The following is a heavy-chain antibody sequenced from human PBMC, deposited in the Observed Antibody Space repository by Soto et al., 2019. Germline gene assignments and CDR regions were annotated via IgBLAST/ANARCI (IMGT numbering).Heavy chain of an antibody. Sequence: SQTLFVTCTVSGGPISRISYYWGLIRQPPGKGLEWIGSIYYSGRTYYNPSLKSRANISVDTSKNQFSLKLSSVTAADTAVYYCPTGRSDSGWHEEHSWGQGTLVTVSS. J-gene: IGHJ4*02. CDR2: IYYSGRT. V-gene: IGHV4-39*01. CDR3: PTGRSDSGWHEEHS. CDR1: GGPISRISYY. D-gene: IGHD6-19*01.